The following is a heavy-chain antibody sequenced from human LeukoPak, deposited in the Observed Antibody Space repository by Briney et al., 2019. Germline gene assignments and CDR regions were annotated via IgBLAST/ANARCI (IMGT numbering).Heavy chain of an antibody. Sequence: SETLSLTCTVSGGSISSYYWSWIRQPPGKGLEWIGYIYYSGSTNYNPSLKSRVTISVDTSKNQFSLKLSSVTAADTAVYYCAGVIPNYYGSGSAYFDYWGQGTLVTVSS. CDR3: AGVIPNYYGSGSAYFDY. D-gene: IGHD3-10*01. CDR2: IYYSGST. V-gene: IGHV4-59*01. CDR1: GGSISSYY. J-gene: IGHJ4*02.